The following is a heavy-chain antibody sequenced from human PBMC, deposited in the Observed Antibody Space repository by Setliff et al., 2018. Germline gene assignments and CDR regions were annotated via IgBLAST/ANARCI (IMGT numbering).Heavy chain of an antibody. V-gene: IGHV4-61*09. CDR3: ARAHTWSLPNDNSGYPGWFDP. Sequence: PSETLSLTCTVSGGSIRSGSYYWNWIRQAAGKGLEWLGHIYTSGSTKYSPSLESRVTISVDTAKNQFSLTLSSVTAADTAVYYCARAHTWSLPNDNSGYPGWFDPWGQGTLVTVSS. CDR2: IYTSGST. CDR1: GGSIRSGSYY. D-gene: IGHD3-22*01. J-gene: IGHJ5*02.